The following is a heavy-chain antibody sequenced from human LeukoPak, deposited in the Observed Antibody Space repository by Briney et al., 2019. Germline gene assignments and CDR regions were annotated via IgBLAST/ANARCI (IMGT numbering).Heavy chain of an antibody. CDR1: DGSFNGYF. V-gene: IGHV4-34*01. Sequence: SDTLSLTCAIYDGSFNGYFWSWIRQPPGKGLEWFGEIHQSGDTIYNPSLKSRVTISVDPSKKQFSLKLISVTAADTAVYYCARGRRVPLVRGANPRRWFDPWGQGTLVTVSS. CDR3: ARGRRVPLVRGANPRRWFDP. D-gene: IGHD3-10*01. CDR2: IHQSGDT. J-gene: IGHJ5*02.